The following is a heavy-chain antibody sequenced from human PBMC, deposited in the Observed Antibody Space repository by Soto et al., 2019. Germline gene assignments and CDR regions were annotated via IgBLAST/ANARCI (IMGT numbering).Heavy chain of an antibody. D-gene: IGHD2-15*01. V-gene: IGHV4-31*03. Sequence: SETLSLTCTVSGGSISSGGYYWSWIRQHPGKGLEWIGYIYYSGSTYYNPSLKSRVTISVDTSKNQFSLKLSSVTAADTAVYYCAREDCSGGSCYSSRDPQPLYGMDVWGQGTTVTVSS. CDR1: GGSISSGGYY. J-gene: IGHJ6*02. CDR2: IYYSGST. CDR3: AREDCSGGSCYSSRDPQPLYGMDV.